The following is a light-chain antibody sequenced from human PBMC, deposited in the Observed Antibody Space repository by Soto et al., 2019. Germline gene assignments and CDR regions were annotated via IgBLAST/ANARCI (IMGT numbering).Light chain of an antibody. J-gene: IGLJ1*01. CDR2: EVS. V-gene: IGLV2-8*01. CDR1: SSDVGAYNY. Sequence: QSALTQPPSASGSPGQSVTISCTGTSSDVGAYNYVSWYQHHPGKAPKLMIYEVSKRPSGVPARFSGSKSGNTASLTVSGLQAEDEGDYYCSSYAGSNYPYVFGTGTKLTVL. CDR3: SSYAGSNYPYV.